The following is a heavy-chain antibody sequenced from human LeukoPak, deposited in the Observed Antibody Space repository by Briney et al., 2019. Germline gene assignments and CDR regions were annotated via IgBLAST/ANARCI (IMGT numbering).Heavy chain of an antibody. V-gene: IGHV3-30*19. Sequence: GGSLRLSCAASGFTFSSYGMHWVRQAPGKGLEWVAVISYDGSNKYYADSVKGRFTISRDNSKNTLYLQMNSLRAEDTAVYYCARQEGPNYYGSGSYHGFDYWGQGTLVTVSS. CDR2: ISYDGSNK. J-gene: IGHJ4*02. CDR1: GFTFSSYG. D-gene: IGHD3-10*01. CDR3: ARQEGPNYYGSGSYHGFDY.